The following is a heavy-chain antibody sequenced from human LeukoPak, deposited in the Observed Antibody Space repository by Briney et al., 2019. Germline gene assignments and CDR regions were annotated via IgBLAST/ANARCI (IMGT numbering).Heavy chain of an antibody. J-gene: IGHJ6*02. D-gene: IGHD6-13*01. V-gene: IGHV1-2*02. CDR3: ARDLSSSWYVFPYGMDV. Sequence: ASVKVSCKASGYTFTGYYMHWVRQAPGQGLEWMGWINPNSGGTNYAQKFQGRVTMTRDTSISTAYMELSRLRSDDTAVYYCARDLSSSWYVFPYGMDVWGQGTTVTVSS. CDR2: INPNSGGT. CDR1: GYTFTGYY.